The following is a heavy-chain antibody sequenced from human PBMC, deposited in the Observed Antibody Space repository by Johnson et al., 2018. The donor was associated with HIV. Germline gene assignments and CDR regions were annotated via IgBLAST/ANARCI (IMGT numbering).Heavy chain of an antibody. CDR3: ARDDGSGIRVKGAFDI. Sequence: QVQLVESGGGVVQPGRSLRLSCVVSGFTFRSYGMHWVRQAPGKGLEWVAVIWYDGSNQYYADSVKGRFTISRDNSKNTLYLQMNSLRPEDTAVYYCARDDGSGIRVKGAFDIWGQGTWVAVSS. CDR1: GFTFRSYG. J-gene: IGHJ3*02. V-gene: IGHV3-30*19. CDR2: IWYDGSNQ. D-gene: IGHD3-10*01.